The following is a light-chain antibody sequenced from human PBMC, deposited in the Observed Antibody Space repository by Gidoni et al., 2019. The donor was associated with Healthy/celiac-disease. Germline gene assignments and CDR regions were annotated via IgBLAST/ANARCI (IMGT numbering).Light chain of an antibody. CDR3: QTWGTGPVV. V-gene: IGLV4-69*01. J-gene: IGLJ2*01. CDR1: SGHSSYA. CDR2: LNSDGSH. Sequence: LVLTPSPSASASPGASVKLTCTLSSGHSSYAIAWHQQQPEKGPRYLMKLNSDGSHSKGDGIPDRFSGSSSGAERYLTISSLQSEDEADYYCQTWGTGPVVFGGGTKLTVL.